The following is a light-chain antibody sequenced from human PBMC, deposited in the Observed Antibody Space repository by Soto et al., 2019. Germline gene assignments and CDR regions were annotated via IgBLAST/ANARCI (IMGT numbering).Light chain of an antibody. CDR3: QQYYRPPYT. CDR1: QSVLYSSKNKNY. V-gene: IGKV4-1*01. J-gene: IGKJ2*01. CDR2: WAS. Sequence: DIVMTQSPDSLAVSLGERATVNCTSRQSVLYSSKNKNYLAWYQQKPGQSPKLLIYWASSRESGVPDRFSVSGSGTDFTLTIISLQAEDVAVYYCQQYYRPPYTFGQGTKLEI.